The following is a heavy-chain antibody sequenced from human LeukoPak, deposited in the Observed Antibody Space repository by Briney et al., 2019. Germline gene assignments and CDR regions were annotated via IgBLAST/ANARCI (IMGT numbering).Heavy chain of an antibody. CDR3: ARQGGSYFDY. J-gene: IGHJ4*02. Sequence: SETLSLTCTVSGGSISSSSDYWGWIRQPPGKGLEWIGSIYYSGSTYYNPSLKSRVTISVDTSKNQFSLKLSSVTAADTAVYYCARQGGSYFDYWGQGTLVTVSS. V-gene: IGHV4-39*01. D-gene: IGHD1-26*01. CDR2: IYYSGST. CDR1: GGSISSSSDY.